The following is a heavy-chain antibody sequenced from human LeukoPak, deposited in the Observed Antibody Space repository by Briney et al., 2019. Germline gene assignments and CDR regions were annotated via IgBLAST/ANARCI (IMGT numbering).Heavy chain of an antibody. CDR3: AREASAQKRTGTLDY. J-gene: IGHJ4*02. D-gene: IGHD1-14*01. Sequence: SETLSLTCTVSGGSISSSSYYWGWIRQPPGKGLEWIGSIYYSGSTHYNPSLKSRVTISVDTSKNQFSLKLSSVTAADTAVYYCAREASAQKRTGTLDYWGQGTLVTVSS. V-gene: IGHV4-39*02. CDR1: GGSISSSSYY. CDR2: IYYSGST.